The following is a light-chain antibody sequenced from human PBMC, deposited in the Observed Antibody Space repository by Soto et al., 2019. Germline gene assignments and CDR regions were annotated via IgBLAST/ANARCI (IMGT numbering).Light chain of an antibody. J-gene: IGLJ3*02. CDR3: CSYAGSDIWV. Sequence: QSALTQPRSVSGSPGQSVTISCTGTSSDVGGYNYVSWYLQHPGKAPKVMIYDVSKRPSGVPDRFSGSKSGNTASLTISGLQSEDEADYYCCSYAGSDIWVFGGGTKVTVL. CDR1: SSDVGGYNY. CDR2: DVS. V-gene: IGLV2-11*01.